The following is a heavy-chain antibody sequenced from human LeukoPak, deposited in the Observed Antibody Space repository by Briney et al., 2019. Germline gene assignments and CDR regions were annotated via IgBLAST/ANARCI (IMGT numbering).Heavy chain of an antibody. CDR3: ARDFFSGSTALGY. V-gene: IGHV4-59*01. CDR1: GGSISSYY. Sequence: SETLSPTCTVSGGSISSYYWSWIRQPPGKGLEWIGYIYYSGSTNYNPSLKSRVTISVDTSKNQFSLKLSSVTAADTAVYYCARDFFSGSTALGYWGQGTLVTVSS. CDR2: IYYSGST. J-gene: IGHJ4*02. D-gene: IGHD1-26*01.